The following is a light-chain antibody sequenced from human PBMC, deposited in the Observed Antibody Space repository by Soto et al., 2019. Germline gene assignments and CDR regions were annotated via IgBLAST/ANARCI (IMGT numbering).Light chain of an antibody. Sequence: SYELTQPPSVSVAPEETATITCGENNIGGKSVHWYQVKPGQAPVLVIYYDTDRPSGIPERFSVSNSGNTATLTISRVEAGDEADYYCQVWDSSNDHRVFGGGTKVTVL. J-gene: IGLJ3*02. V-gene: IGLV3-21*04. CDR3: QVWDSSNDHRV. CDR2: YDT. CDR1: NIGGKS.